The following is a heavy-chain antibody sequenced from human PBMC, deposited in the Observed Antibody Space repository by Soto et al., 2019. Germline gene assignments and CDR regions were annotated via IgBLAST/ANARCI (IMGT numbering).Heavy chain of an antibody. Sequence: KTSETLSLTCTVSGGSITSSSFCWGWIRQPPGKGLEWIGTIYYSGSTYYNPSLQSRVTISVDTSKNQFPLKLSSVTAADTAVYYCARLDGNSADYYYGMDVWGRGTTVTVSS. J-gene: IGHJ6*02. CDR1: GGSITSSSFC. D-gene: IGHD6-19*01. V-gene: IGHV4-39*01. CDR2: IYYSGST. CDR3: ARLDGNSADYYYGMDV.